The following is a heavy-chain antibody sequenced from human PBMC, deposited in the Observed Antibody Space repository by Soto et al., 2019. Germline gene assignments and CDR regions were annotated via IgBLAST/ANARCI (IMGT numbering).Heavy chain of an antibody. D-gene: IGHD5-12*01. CDR1: GGSISSYY. Sequence: SETLSLTCTVSGGSISSYYWNWIRQPPGKEPEYIGYIYYSGTTYYNPSLRGRVTISVDTSTNQFSLKLSSVTAADTAVYYCARGRWLRSSFDYWGQGTLVTVSS. CDR2: IYYSGTT. V-gene: IGHV4-59*12. J-gene: IGHJ4*02. CDR3: ARGRWLRSSFDY.